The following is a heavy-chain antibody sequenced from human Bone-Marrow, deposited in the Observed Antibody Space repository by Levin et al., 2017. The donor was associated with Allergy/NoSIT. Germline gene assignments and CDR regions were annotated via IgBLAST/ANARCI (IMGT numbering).Heavy chain of an antibody. Sequence: RSSETLSLTCAVSGASVDSSTWWSWVRQSPGKGLEWIGEIYHNGTTNYNPSLKSRVTISIDKSKNQFSLKLTSLTAAATAVFSVARGGYSSTGPFDPWGQGTRVTVSS. CDR3: ARGGYSSTGPFDP. CDR1: GASVDSSTW. CDR2: IYHNGTT. V-gene: IGHV4-4*02. D-gene: IGHD2-15*01. J-gene: IGHJ5*02.